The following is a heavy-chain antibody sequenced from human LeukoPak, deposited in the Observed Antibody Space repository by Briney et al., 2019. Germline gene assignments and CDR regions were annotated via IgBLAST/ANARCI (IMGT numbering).Heavy chain of an antibody. CDR1: GFTVSSNY. Sequence: GGCLRLSCAASGFTVSSNYMSWVRQAPGKGLEWVSVMYRGGSTYYADSVKGRFAISRDNSKNTLYLQIHSLRAEDPIVYYCASPPKATTDYWGQGTLVTVSS. CDR2: MYRGGST. D-gene: IGHD5-24*01. CDR3: ASPPKATTDY. J-gene: IGHJ4*02. V-gene: IGHV3-66*02.